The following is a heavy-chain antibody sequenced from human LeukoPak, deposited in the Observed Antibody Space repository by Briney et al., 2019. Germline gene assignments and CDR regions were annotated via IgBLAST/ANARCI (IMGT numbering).Heavy chain of an antibody. Sequence: ASVKVSCKASGGTFSSYAIGWVRQAPGQGLEWMGGIIPIFGTANYAQKFQGRVTITADESTSTAYMELSSLRSEDTAVYYCARARGIFGVVISPLYYFDYWGQGTLVTVSS. CDR2: IIPIFGTA. V-gene: IGHV1-69*13. CDR3: ARARGIFGVVISPLYYFDY. CDR1: GGTFSSYA. D-gene: IGHD3-3*01. J-gene: IGHJ4*02.